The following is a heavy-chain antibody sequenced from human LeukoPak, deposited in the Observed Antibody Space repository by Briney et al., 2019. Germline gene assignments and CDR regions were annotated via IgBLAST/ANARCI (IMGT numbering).Heavy chain of an antibody. D-gene: IGHD3-16*02. Sequence: KPSETLSLTCTVSGGSISSSSYYWGWIRQPPGKGLEWIGSIYDSGSTYYNPSLKSRVTISVDTSKNQFSLKLSSVTAADTAVYCCARHSITFGGVIGRTFDYWGQGTLVSVSS. J-gene: IGHJ4*02. CDR1: GGSISSSSYY. CDR3: ARHSITFGGVIGRTFDY. CDR2: IYDSGST. V-gene: IGHV4-39*01.